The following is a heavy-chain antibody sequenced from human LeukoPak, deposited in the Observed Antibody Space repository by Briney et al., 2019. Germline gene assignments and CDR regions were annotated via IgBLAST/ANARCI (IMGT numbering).Heavy chain of an antibody. CDR3: ARGLSRFGVVTYFDY. CDR1: GGSFSGYY. J-gene: IGHJ4*02. D-gene: IGHD3-3*01. Sequence: SETLSLTCAVYGGSFSGYYWSWIRQPPGKGLEWIGEINHSGSTNYNPSLKGRVTISVDTSKNQFSLKLSSVTAADTAVYYCARGLSRFGVVTYFDYWGQGTLVTVSS. V-gene: IGHV4-34*01. CDR2: INHSGST.